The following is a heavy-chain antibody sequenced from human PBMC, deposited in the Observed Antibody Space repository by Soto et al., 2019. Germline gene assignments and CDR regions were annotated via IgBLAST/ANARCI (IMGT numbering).Heavy chain of an antibody. CDR1: VGSISSYY. Sequence: PSETLSLTCTVSVGSISSYYWSWIRQPPGKGLEWIGHIYYTGSTNYNPSLKSRLTISVDTSKNQFSLKLTSVTAADTAVYYCARDKKYCSGDKCSYFDYWGQGTLVTVSS. D-gene: IGHD2-15*01. CDR3: ARDKKYCSGDKCSYFDY. CDR2: IYYTGST. J-gene: IGHJ4*02. V-gene: IGHV4-59*01.